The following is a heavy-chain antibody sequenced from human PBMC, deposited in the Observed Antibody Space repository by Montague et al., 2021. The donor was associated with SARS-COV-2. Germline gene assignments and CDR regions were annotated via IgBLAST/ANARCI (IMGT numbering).Heavy chain of an antibody. V-gene: IGHV3-74*01. J-gene: IGHJ4*02. CDR1: GFTFNTYY. D-gene: IGHD6-19*01. Sequence: SLRLSCAASGFTFNTYYIHWVRQAPGKGLVWVSRINSDGSSTTYADSAKGRFTITRDNAKNTVYLQMNSLRAEDTAVYYCARDREPWLLQYYFDYWGQGTLVTVSS. CDR3: ARDREPWLLQYYFDY. CDR2: INSDGSST.